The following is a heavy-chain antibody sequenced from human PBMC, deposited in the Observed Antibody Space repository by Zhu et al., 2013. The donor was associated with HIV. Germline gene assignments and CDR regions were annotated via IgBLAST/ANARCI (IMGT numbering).Heavy chain of an antibody. CDR1: GYIFTSLD. D-gene: IGHD6-25*01. J-gene: IGHJ4*02. CDR3: ARPSIAAAGEDFFDN. V-gene: IGHV1-8*01. CDR2: MSPKYGDT. Sequence: QVQLVQSGAEVRQPGASVKVSCKPSGYIFTSLDINWVRQATGQGPEWMGWMSPKYGDTGYAQKFQGRVTMTTDASTSTAYMELRSLRSDDTAVYFCARPSIAAAGEDFFDNWGQGTLVTGLL.